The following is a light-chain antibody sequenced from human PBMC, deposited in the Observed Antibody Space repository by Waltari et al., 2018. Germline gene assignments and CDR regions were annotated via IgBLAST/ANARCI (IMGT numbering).Light chain of an antibody. CDR3: NPRDTSGNHVV. Sequence: SSELTLDPAVSVALGQTVRITCQGDSLRSYYASWYQQKPGQAPVLVIYGKNNRPSGIPDRFSGSTSGNTASLTISGAHAEDEADYYCNPRDTSGNHVVFGGGTKLTVL. V-gene: IGLV3-19*01. J-gene: IGLJ2*01. CDR1: SLRSYY. CDR2: GKN.